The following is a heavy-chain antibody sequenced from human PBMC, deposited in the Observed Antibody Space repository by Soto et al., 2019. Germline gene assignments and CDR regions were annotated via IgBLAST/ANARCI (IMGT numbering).Heavy chain of an antibody. CDR2: IIPIFGTA. Sequence: VKVSCKASGGTFSSYAISWVRQAPGQGLEWMGGIIPIFGTANYAQKFQGRVTITADESTSTAYMELSSLRSEDTAVYYCARSHWGFDSSGYPIGYYGMDVWGQGTTVTVSS. CDR3: ARSHWGFDSSGYPIGYYGMDV. CDR1: GGTFSSYA. V-gene: IGHV1-69*13. J-gene: IGHJ6*02. D-gene: IGHD3-22*01.